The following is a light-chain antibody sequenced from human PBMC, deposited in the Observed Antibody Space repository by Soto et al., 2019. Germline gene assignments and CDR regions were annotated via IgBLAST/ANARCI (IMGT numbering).Light chain of an antibody. V-gene: IGKV3-20*01. CDR2: GAS. CDR3: QQYGSSPPWT. Sequence: EIVLTQSPGTLSLSPGERATLSCRASQSVSSSYLAWYQQKPGQAPRLLIYGASSRATGIPDRFSGSGSGTDFTLTIRRLEPEDFAVYYCQQYGSSPPWTFGQGTKVDI. J-gene: IGKJ1*01. CDR1: QSVSSSY.